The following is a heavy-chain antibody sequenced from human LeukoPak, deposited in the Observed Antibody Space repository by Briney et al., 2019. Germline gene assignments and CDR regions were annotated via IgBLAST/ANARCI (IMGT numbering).Heavy chain of an antibody. CDR2: IYSGGGT. CDR1: GFTVSSNY. Sequence: GGSLRLSCEVSGFTVSSNYMTWVRQAPGKGLEWVSVIYSGGGTYYADSVKGRFTISRDNSKNTLYLQMNSLRAEDTAVYYCAKLQQQPYFDYWGQGTLVTVSS. V-gene: IGHV3-66*01. CDR3: AKLQQQPYFDY. J-gene: IGHJ4*02. D-gene: IGHD6-13*01.